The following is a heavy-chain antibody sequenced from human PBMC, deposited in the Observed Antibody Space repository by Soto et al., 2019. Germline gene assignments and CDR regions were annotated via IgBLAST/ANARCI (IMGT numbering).Heavy chain of an antibody. D-gene: IGHD3-16*01. J-gene: IGHJ1*01. CDR1: GFTFYTYA. CDR3: VGQTAYRYLQY. V-gene: IGHV3-23*01. Sequence: GGSLRLSCAASGFTFYTYAMSWVRQAPGKGLEWVSTISGNGDATYYGDSIKGRFTISRDNSKNTMYLQMNSLRAEDTAVYYCVGQTAYRYLQYWGQGTLVTVSS. CDR2: ISGNGDAT.